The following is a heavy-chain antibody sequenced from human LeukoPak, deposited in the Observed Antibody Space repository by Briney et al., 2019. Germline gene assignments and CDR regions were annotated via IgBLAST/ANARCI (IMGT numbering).Heavy chain of an antibody. J-gene: IGHJ4*02. Sequence: GGSXXLSXSXXGFTFSTYXMIWVRQAPGKGLEWVSSITARVDVTYYADSVKGRFTISRDNSKNTLYLQMNSLRAEDTAVYSCAKVSSGYWGQGTLVTVSS. CDR2: ITARVDVT. CDR3: AKVSSGY. CDR1: GFTFSTYX. V-gene: IGHV3-23*01. D-gene: IGHD6-19*01.